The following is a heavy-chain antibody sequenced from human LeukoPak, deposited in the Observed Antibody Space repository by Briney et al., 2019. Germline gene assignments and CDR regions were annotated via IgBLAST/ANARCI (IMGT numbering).Heavy chain of an antibody. V-gene: IGHV3-7*03. D-gene: IGHD1-26*01. CDR3: ASLWEFSRVLNWFDP. J-gene: IGHJ5*02. Sequence: GSLRLSCAASGFTFSSYWMSWVRQAPGKGLEWVANIKQDGSEKYYVDSVKGRFTISRDNAKNSLYLQMNSLRAEDTAVYYCASLWEFSRVLNWFDPWGQGTLVTVSS. CDR2: IKQDGSEK. CDR1: GFTFSSYW.